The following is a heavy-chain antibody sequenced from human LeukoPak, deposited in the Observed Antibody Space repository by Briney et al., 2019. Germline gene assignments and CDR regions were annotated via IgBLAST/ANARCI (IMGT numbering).Heavy chain of an antibody. J-gene: IGHJ3*01. V-gene: IGHV1-18*01. Sequence: ASVTVSCKASGYTFISHGISWVRQAPGQGLEWMGWISGYNGNTKYAQNFQGRVTMTTDTSTSTTYMELRNLKSDDTAMYYCARQGARGAFDFWGQGTVVTVSS. D-gene: IGHD4/OR15-4a*01. CDR2: ISGYNGNT. CDR1: GYTFISHG. CDR3: ARQGARGAFDF.